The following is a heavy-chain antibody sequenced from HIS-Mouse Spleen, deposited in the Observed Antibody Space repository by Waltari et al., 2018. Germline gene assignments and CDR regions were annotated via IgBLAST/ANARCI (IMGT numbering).Heavy chain of an antibody. CDR2: ISYDGSNK. J-gene: IGHJ4*02. CDR3: AKDKHHAFDY. CDR1: GVTFSSYG. Sequence: VQLVESGGGVVQPGWSLRLSCAASGVTFSSYGMPWARQAPGKGLEWVEVISYDGSNKYYADSVKGRFTISRDNSKNTLYLQMNSLRAEDTAVYYCAKDKHHAFDYWGQGTLVTVSS. V-gene: IGHV3-30*18.